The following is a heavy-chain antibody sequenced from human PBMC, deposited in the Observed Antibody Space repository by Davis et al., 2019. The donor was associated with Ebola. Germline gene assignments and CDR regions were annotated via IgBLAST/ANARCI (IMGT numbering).Heavy chain of an antibody. CDR3: AKARIAALRFDP. D-gene: IGHD6-6*01. V-gene: IGHV3-23*01. J-gene: IGHJ5*02. CDR1: EFPFRSYA. CDR2: ISGSGGST. Sequence: GGSLRLPCAPPEFPFRSYAMSWVRQAPGKGLEWVSAISGSGGSTYYADPVKGRFTITRDNSKNTLYLQMNSLRAEDTAVYYCAKARIAALRFDPWGQGTLVTVSS.